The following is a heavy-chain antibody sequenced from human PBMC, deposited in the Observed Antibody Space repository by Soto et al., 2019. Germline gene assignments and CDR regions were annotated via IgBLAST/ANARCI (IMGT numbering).Heavy chain of an antibody. D-gene: IGHD3-9*01. CDR1: GFTFSSYG. V-gene: IGHV3-30*18. Sequence: GGSLRLSCAASGFTFSSYGMHWVRQAPGKGLEWVAVISYDGSNKYYADSVKGRFTISRDNSKNTLYLQMNSLRAEDTAVYYCAKDSRYFDWLLRSHFDYWGQGTLVTVSS. CDR3: AKDSRYFDWLLRSHFDY. CDR2: ISYDGSNK. J-gene: IGHJ4*02.